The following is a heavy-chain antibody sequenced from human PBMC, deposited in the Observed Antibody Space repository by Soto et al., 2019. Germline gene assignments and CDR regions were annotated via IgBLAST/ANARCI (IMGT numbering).Heavy chain of an antibody. D-gene: IGHD3-9*01. V-gene: IGHV1-2*02. J-gene: IGHJ4*03. CDR1: GYIFTGYH. CDR3: ARDARGTRGFDEKDS. Sequence: DSVKDSCKASGYIFTGYHIHWVRQAPGRGLEWMGWINPNSGDTEYAQNFQGRVTMTRDTSFNLVYMEMSGLMSDDTAVYYCARDARGTRGFDEKDSWGQVTPVTFSS. CDR2: INPNSGDT.